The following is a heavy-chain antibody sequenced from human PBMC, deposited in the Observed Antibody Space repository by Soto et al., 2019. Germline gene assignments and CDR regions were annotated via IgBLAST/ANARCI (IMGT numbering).Heavy chain of an antibody. CDR2: IYYSGST. CDR1: GGSISSSSYY. J-gene: IGHJ6*02. CDR3: ARAFWNLGEHYGMDV. Sequence: SETLSLTCTVSGGSISSSSYYWGWIRQPPGKGLEWIGSIYYSGSTYYNPSLKSRVTISVDRSKNQFSLKLTSVTAADTAVYYCARAFWNLGEHYGMDVWGQGTTVTVSS. V-gene: IGHV4-39*07. D-gene: IGHD1-7*01.